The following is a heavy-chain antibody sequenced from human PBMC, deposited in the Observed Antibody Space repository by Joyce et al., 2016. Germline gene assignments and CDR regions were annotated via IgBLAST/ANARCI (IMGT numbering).Heavy chain of an antibody. V-gene: IGHV3-33*01. D-gene: IGHD3-22*01. CDR2: MRYDGSKK. Sequence: QVQLVESGGGVGEPGRSLRPTCAASGFTVGSYGMCWVREAPGNDLGWVAVMRYDGSKKSCGTSVNGRFTISRDTSKSKVFLQMTGLRAEDAAVYYCARVFRHYFDGSSNRVYYYDMDVWGQGTTVIVSS. J-gene: IGHJ6*02. CDR3: ARVFRHYFDGSSNRVYYYDMDV. CDR1: GFTVGSYG.